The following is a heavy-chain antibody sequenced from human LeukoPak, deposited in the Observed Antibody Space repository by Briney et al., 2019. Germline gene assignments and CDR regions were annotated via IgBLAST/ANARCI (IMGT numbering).Heavy chain of an antibody. D-gene: IGHD1-26*01. Sequence: PSETLSLTCTVSGASMNNYYWSWIRQSPEKGLEWLGFVFSRGTTNLNPSFKSRLIMSIDTSKNQFSLRLSSVTAADMAVYFCARSWAAKWELPGQFDSWGQGRLVSVSS. V-gene: IGHV4-59*08. CDR1: GASMNNYY. J-gene: IGHJ4*02. CDR3: ARSWAAKWELPGQFDS. CDR2: VFSRGTT.